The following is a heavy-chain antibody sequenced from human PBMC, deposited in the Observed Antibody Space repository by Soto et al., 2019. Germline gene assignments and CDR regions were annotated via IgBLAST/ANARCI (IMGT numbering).Heavy chain of an antibody. V-gene: IGHV3-48*02. J-gene: IGHJ4*02. CDR3: AITFWWRRGPFDY. Sequence: GGSLRLSCAASGFTFRNYSMNWVRQAPGKGLEWVSYISGSSRTIFYADSVMGRFTISRDNAENSVFLQMVSLRDEDTAVYYCAITFWWRRGPFDYWGQGTLVTVSS. CDR1: GFTFRNYS. CDR2: ISGSSRTI. D-gene: IGHD2-21*01.